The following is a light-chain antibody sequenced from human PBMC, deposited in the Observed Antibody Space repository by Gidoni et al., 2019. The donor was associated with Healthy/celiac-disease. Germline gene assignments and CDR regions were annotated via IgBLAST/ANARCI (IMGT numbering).Light chain of an antibody. J-gene: IGLJ2*01. Sequence: QSVLTQPPSASGTPGQGVTISSSGSSSNIGSNTVNWYQQLPGTAPKLLIYSNNQRPSGVPDRFSGSKSGTSASLAIGGLQSEDEADYYCAAWDDSLNGVVFGGGTKLTVL. CDR3: AAWDDSLNGVV. CDR1: SSNIGSNT. CDR2: SNN. V-gene: IGLV1-44*01.